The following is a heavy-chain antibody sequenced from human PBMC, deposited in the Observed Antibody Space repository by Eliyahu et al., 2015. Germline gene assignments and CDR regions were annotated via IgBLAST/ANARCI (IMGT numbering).Heavy chain of an antibody. Sequence: QVQLQQSGPGLVKPSQTLSLXCAIPGDSXPSNSAAWNWIRQSPSRGLEWLGRTYYRSKWYYDYASSVKSRITFNPDTSKNQVSLQLNSVTPEDTAVYYCARKAVVGNAMDYWGQGTLVTVSS. CDR1: GDSXPSNSAA. D-gene: IGHD6-19*01. CDR3: ARKAVVGNAMDY. J-gene: IGHJ4*02. V-gene: IGHV6-1*01. CDR2: TYYRSKWYY.